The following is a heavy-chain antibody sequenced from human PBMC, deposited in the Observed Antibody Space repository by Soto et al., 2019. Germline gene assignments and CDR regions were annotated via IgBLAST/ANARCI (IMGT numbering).Heavy chain of an antibody. CDR3: ARDTATLGQQLAFDY. J-gene: IGHJ4*02. D-gene: IGHD6-13*01. CDR2: ISYDGSNK. Sequence: GGSLRLSCAASGFTFSSYAMHWVRRAPGKGLEWVAVISYDGSNKYYADSVKGRFTISRDNSKNTLYLQMNSLRAEDTAVYYCARDTATLGQQLAFDYWGQGTLVTVSS. V-gene: IGHV3-30-3*01. CDR1: GFTFSSYA.